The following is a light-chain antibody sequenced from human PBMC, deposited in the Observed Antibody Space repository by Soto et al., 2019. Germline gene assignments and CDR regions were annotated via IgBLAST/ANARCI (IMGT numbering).Light chain of an antibody. CDR2: EVS. CDR1: SSDVGGYKY. Sequence: QSALTQPASVSGSPGQSIAISCTGTSSDVGGYKYVSWYQQHPGKAPKLMIYEVSNRPSGVSNRFSGYKSGNTASLTISGLQAEDEADYYCSSYTSSSTVVFGGGTKLTVL. J-gene: IGLJ2*01. CDR3: SSYTSSSTVV. V-gene: IGLV2-14*01.